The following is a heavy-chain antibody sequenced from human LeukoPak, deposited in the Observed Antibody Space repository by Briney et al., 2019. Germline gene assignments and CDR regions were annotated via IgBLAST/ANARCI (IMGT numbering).Heavy chain of an antibody. CDR3: ARRAVVTGFDP. CDR1: GDSISSDY. Sequence: SETLSLTCSVSGDSISSDYWSWIRQPPGKGLEWIGSIYYSGTTYYNPSLKSRVTISVDTSKNQFSLKLSSVTAADTAVYYCARRAVVTGFDPWGQGTLVTVSS. V-gene: IGHV4-59*08. J-gene: IGHJ5*02. D-gene: IGHD4-23*01. CDR2: IYYSGTT.